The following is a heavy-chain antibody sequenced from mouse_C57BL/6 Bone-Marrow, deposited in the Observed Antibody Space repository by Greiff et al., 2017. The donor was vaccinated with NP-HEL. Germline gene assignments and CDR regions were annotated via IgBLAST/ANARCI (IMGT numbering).Heavy chain of an antibody. V-gene: IGHV1-72*01. Sequence: QVQLKQPGAELVKPGASVKLSCKASGYTFTSYWMHWVKQRPGRGLEWIGRIDPNSGGTKYNEKFKSKATMTVDKPSSTAYMQLSSLTSEDSAVYYCARWGWCPYAMDYWGQGTSVTVSS. J-gene: IGHJ4*01. CDR3: ARWGWCPYAMDY. CDR1: GYTFTSYW. D-gene: IGHD1-1*02. CDR2: IDPNSGGT.